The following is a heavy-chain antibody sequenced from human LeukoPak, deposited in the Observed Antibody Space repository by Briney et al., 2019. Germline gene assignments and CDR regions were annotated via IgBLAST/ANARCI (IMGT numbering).Heavy chain of an antibody. Sequence: ASVKVSCKASGGTFSSYAISWVRQAPGQGLEWMGWINPNSGGTNYAQKFQGRVTMTRDTSISTAYMELSRLRSDDTAVYYCARDQRAYCGGDCYSSWFDPWGQGTLVTVSS. J-gene: IGHJ5*02. V-gene: IGHV1-2*02. CDR2: INPNSGGT. D-gene: IGHD2-21*02. CDR1: GGTFSSYA. CDR3: ARDQRAYCGGDCYSSWFDP.